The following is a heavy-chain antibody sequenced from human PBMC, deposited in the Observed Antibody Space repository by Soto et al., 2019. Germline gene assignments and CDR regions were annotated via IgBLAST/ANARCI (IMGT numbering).Heavy chain of an antibody. Sequence: SETLSLTCTVSGGSISSYYWSWIRQPPGKGLEWIGYIYYSGSTNYNPSLKSRVTISVDTSKNQFSLKLSSVTAADTAVYYCARALGPQLWFNRGNWFDPWGPGTLVTVS. CDR1: GGSISSYY. D-gene: IGHD5-18*01. J-gene: IGHJ5*02. V-gene: IGHV4-59*01. CDR3: ARALGPQLWFNRGNWFDP. CDR2: IYYSGST.